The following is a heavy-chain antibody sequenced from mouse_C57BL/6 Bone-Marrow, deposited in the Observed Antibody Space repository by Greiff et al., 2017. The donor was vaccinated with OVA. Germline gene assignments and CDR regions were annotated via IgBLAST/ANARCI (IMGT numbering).Heavy chain of an antibody. CDR2: IWSGGST. Sequence: VQLVESGPGLVQPSQSLSITCTVSGFSLTSYGVHWVRQSPGKGLEWLGVIWSGGSTDYNAAFISRLSISKDNSKSQVFFKMNSLQADDTAIYYWASLITTVVEPYYYAMDYWGQGTSVTVSS. CDR3: ASLITTVVEPYYYAMDY. D-gene: IGHD1-1*01. V-gene: IGHV2-2*01. CDR1: GFSLTSYG. J-gene: IGHJ4*01.